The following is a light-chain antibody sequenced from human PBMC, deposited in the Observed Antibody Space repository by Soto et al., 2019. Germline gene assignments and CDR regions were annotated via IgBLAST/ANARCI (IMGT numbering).Light chain of an antibody. Sequence: NFMLTQPHSVSESPGKTVTISCTRSSCSIANNYVQWYQQRPGSAPTTVIYENKLRPSGGPGRFSGSKSGNTASLTISGLPAEDEADYYCSSYTSSSSVVFXGGTKVTVL. J-gene: IGLJ2*01. CDR3: SSYTSSSSVV. V-gene: IGLV6-57*04. CDR2: ENK. CDR1: SCSIANNY.